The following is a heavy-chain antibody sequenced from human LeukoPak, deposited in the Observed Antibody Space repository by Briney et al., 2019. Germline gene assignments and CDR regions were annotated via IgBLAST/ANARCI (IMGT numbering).Heavy chain of an antibody. CDR3: ARGIAAAGVQGSGWYGRPQSWMYYGMDV. D-gene: IGHD6-13*01. V-gene: IGHV4-31*03. CDR2: IYYSGST. CDR1: GGSISSGGYY. J-gene: IGHJ6*02. Sequence: SGTLSLTCTVSGGSISSGGYYWSWIRQHPGKGLEWIGYIYYSGSTYYNPSLKSRVTISIDTSKNQFSLKLSSVTAADTAVYYCARGIAAAGVQGSGWYGRPQSWMYYGMDVWGQGTTVTVSS.